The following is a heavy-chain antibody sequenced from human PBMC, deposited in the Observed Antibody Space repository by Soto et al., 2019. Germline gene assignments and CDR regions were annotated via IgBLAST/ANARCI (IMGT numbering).Heavy chain of an antibody. CDR3: ARSFRGWLQFHYFDY. CDR2: IYPGDSDT. D-gene: IGHD5-12*01. J-gene: IGHJ4*02. CDR1: GYSFTSYW. Sequence: GESLKISCKGSGYSFTSYWIGWVRQMPGKGLEWMGIIYPGDSDTRYSPSFQGQVTISADKSISTAYLQWSSLKASDTAMYYYARSFRGWLQFHYFDYWGQGTLVPSP. V-gene: IGHV5-51*01.